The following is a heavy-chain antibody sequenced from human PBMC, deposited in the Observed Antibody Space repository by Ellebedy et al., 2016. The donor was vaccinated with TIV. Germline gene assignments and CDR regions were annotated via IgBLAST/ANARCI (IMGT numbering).Heavy chain of an antibody. J-gene: IGHJ4*02. Sequence: GESLKISCAASGFTFSSYAMSWVRQAPGKGLEWVSGTGGSGESTYYADSVKGRFTISRDNSKNTLYLQMNSLRAEDTAVYYCAKDGRAARPNYLDYWGQGTQVTVSS. CDR3: AKDGRAARPNYLDY. CDR1: GFTFSSYA. D-gene: IGHD6-6*01. V-gene: IGHV3-23*01. CDR2: TGGSGEST.